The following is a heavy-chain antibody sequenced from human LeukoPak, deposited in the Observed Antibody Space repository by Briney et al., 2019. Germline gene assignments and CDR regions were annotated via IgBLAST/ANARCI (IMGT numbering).Heavy chain of an antibody. CDR2: IYYSGNT. CDR1: GGSISSYY. J-gene: IGHJ3*01. CDR3: ARGLPGRDAFDV. D-gene: IGHD3-16*01. V-gene: IGHV4-59*01. Sequence: PSETLSLTCTVSGGSISSYYWSWIRQPPGKGLEWIGYIYYSGNTNYNPSLGSRVTISEDTSKNQFSLNLNFLTAADTAVYYCARGLPGRDAFDVWGQGTVVTVSS.